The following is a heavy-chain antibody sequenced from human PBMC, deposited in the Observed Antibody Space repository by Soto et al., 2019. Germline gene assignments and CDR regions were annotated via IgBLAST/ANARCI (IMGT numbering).Heavy chain of an antibody. CDR2: ISGSGGST. CDR3: VRSYPTIREVYLDY. V-gene: IGHV3-23*01. J-gene: IGHJ4*02. D-gene: IGHD3-22*01. CDR1: GFTFGSYA. Sequence: LRLSLAASGFTFGSYAISWGRQAPGKGLEWVTAISGSGGSTYYADSVKGRFTIYRDNSKNTLYLQMSSLRGDDTAVYYCVRSYPTIREVYLDYWGQATIVTVSS.